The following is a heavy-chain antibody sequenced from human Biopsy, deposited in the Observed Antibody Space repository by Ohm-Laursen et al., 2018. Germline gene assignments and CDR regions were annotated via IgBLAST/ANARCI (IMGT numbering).Heavy chain of an antibody. D-gene: IGHD3-3*01. CDR2: INGSGGST. J-gene: IGHJ5*02. V-gene: IGHV3-23*01. CDR1: GFTFSSHA. CDR3: ARDLYDFCGGCPFDP. Sequence: SLRLSCAASGFTFSSHAMSWVRQAPGKGLECVPLINGSGGSTYYADPVKGRFTISRDNSKNTLYLQMNSLRAEDMAMYYCARDLYDFCGGCPFDPWGQGTLVTVSP.